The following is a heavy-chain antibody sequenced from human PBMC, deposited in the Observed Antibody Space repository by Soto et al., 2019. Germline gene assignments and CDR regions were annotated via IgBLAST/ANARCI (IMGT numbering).Heavy chain of an antibody. CDR1: GYTFTSYG. J-gene: IGHJ4*02. CDR2: ISAYNGNT. V-gene: IGHV1-18*01. D-gene: IGHD1-26*01. CDR3: ARESKYSGSYYYEF. Sequence: ASVKVSCKASGYTFTSYGISWVRQAPGQGLEWMGWISAYNGNTNYAQKLQGRVTMTTDTSTSTAYMELRSLRSEDTAVYYCARESKYSGSYYYEFWGQGTLVTVSS.